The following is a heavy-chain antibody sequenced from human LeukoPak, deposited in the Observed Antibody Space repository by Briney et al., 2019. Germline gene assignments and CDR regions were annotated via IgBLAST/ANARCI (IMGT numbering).Heavy chain of an antibody. Sequence: SETLSLTCAVYGGSFSGYYWSWIRQPPGKGLEWIGEINHSGSTNYNPSLKSRVTISVDTSKNQFSLKLSSVTAADTAVYYCARVITIFGVVRKNWFDPWGQGTLVTVSS. D-gene: IGHD3-3*01. CDR3: ARVITIFGVVRKNWFDP. J-gene: IGHJ5*02. CDR2: INHSGST. CDR1: GGSFSGYY. V-gene: IGHV4-34*01.